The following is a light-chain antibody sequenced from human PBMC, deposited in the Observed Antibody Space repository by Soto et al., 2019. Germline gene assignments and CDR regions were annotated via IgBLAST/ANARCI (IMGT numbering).Light chain of an antibody. CDR2: AAS. Sequence: DIQMTQSPSSLSASVGDRVTITCRASEGISNCLAWYQQKPGKVPKLLIYAASTLQSGVPSRFSGSGSATDFTLIISSLQPEDVATYYCQKYNSAPLTFGGGTEVEIK. CDR3: QKYNSAPLT. CDR1: EGISNC. J-gene: IGKJ4*01. V-gene: IGKV1-27*01.